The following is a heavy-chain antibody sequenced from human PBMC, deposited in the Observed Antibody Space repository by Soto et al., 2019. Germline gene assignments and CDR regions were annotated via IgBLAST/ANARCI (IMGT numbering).Heavy chain of an antibody. D-gene: IGHD6-13*01. CDR3: ARMSSSWYHYYGMDV. CDR2: IYYSGST. CDR1: GGSISSGGYY. J-gene: IGHJ6*02. Sequence: QVQLQESGPGLVKPSQTLSLTCTVSGGSISSGGYYWSWIRQHPGKGLEWIGYIYYSGSTYYNPSLKSRVTISVDTSKNQFSLKLSSVTAADTAVYYCARMSSSWYHYYGMDVWGQGTTVTVSS. V-gene: IGHV4-31*03.